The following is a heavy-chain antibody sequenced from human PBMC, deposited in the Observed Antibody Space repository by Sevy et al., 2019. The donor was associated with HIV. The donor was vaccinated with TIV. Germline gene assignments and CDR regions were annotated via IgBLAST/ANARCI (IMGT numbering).Heavy chain of an antibody. CDR2: IYFHGSIK. V-gene: IGHV3-33*01. D-gene: IGHD3-10*01. CDR3: VRGRDYGKFDY. Sequence: GGSLRLSCAASGFNFSIYGMHWVRQAPGKGLEWVALIYFHGSIKYYVDSVKSRFTISRDNSKNTLYLQMYSLRVEDTAVYYCVRGRDYGKFDYWGQGPLVTVSS. CDR1: GFNFSIYG. J-gene: IGHJ4*02.